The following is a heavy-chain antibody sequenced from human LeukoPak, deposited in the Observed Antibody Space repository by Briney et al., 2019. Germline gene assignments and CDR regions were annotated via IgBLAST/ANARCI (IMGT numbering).Heavy chain of an antibody. CDR3: ARIRYGGYGRYYFDY. V-gene: IGHV4-59*12. CDR1: GVSISSYY. CDR2: IYDSGST. J-gene: IGHJ4*02. D-gene: IGHD5-12*01. Sequence: PSETLSLTCTVSGVSISSYYWSWIRQPPGKGLEWIGYIYDSGSTNYNPSLKSRVTISVDTSKNQFSLKLSSVTAADTAVYYCARIRYGGYGRYYFDYWGQGTLVTVSS.